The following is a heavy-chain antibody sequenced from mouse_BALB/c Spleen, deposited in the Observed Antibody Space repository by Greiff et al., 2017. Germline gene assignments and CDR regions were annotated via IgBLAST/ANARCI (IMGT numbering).Heavy chain of an antibody. CDR1: GFTFSDFY. D-gene: IGHD2-4*01. Sequence: EVKLMESGGGLVQPGGSLRLSCATSGFTFSDFYMEWVRQPPGKRLEWIAASRNKANDYTTEYSASVKGRFIVSRDTYQSILYLQMNAQRAEDTAIYCCARDPITRAMDYWGQGTSVTVSA. J-gene: IGHJ4*01. V-gene: IGHV7-1*02. CDR2: SRNKANDYTT. CDR3: ARDPITRAMDY.